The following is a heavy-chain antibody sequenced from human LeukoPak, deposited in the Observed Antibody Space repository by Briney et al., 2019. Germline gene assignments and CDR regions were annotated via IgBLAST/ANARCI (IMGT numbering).Heavy chain of an antibody. CDR2: ISWNSGSI. J-gene: IGHJ3*02. Sequence: GGSLRLSCAASGFTFDDYAMHWVRQAPGKGLEWVSGISWNSGSIGYADSVKGRFTISRDNAKNSLYLQMNSLRAEDTAVYYRAKEGLDDAFDIWGQGTMVTVSS. CDR3: AKEGLDDAFDI. CDR1: GFTFDDYA. V-gene: IGHV3-9*01.